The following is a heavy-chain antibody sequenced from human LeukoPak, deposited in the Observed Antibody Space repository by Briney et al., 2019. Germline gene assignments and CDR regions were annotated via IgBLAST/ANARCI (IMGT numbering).Heavy chain of an antibody. V-gene: IGHV4-34*01. D-gene: IGHD6-19*01. Sequence: SETQSLTCAVYGASFSDYWSWIRQPPGKGLEWIGEINHSGSTNYNPSLKSRVTISGDTSKNQFFLKLNSVTAADTAVYYCARGRAVGLWGRGTLVTVSS. CDR3: ARGRAVGL. CDR1: GASFSDY. J-gene: IGHJ2*01. CDR2: INHSGST.